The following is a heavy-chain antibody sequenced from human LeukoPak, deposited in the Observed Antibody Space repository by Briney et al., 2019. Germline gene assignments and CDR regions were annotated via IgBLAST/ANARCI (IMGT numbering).Heavy chain of an antibody. Sequence: SQTLSLTCAVSGDSVSSKNGAWNWIRQFPSRGLEWLGRTYYRSKWYNDYAESMEGRMTISQDTSKNQYSLHLNSVTPDDTAVYYCARDLGTTGWHTFWGQGTLVTVSS. J-gene: IGHJ4*02. CDR1: GDSVSSKNGA. V-gene: IGHV6-1*01. CDR3: ARDLGTTGWHTF. CDR2: TYYRSKWYN. D-gene: IGHD6-19*01.